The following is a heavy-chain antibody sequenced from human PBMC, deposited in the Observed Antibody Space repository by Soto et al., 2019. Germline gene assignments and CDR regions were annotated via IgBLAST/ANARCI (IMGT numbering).Heavy chain of an antibody. J-gene: IGHJ4*02. CDR1: GGTFSSYA. D-gene: IGHD5-18*01. Sequence: QVQLVQSGAEVKKPGSSVKVSCKASGGTFSSYAISWVRQAPGQGLEWMGGIIPIFGTANYAQKFQGRVTITADESTSTTYMELSSLRSEDTAVYYCAREGGRSYGQGYYFDYWGQGTLVTVSS. CDR3: AREGGRSYGQGYYFDY. V-gene: IGHV1-69*12. CDR2: IIPIFGTA.